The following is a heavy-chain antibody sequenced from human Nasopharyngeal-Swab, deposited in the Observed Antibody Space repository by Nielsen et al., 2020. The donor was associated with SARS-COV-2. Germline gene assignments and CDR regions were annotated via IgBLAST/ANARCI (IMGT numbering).Heavy chain of an antibody. CDR1: GGSISSGSYY. J-gene: IGHJ3*02. V-gene: IGHV4-61*02. CDR2: IYTSGST. D-gene: IGHD5-18*01. CDR3: ARDNTAMDSGAFDI. Sequence: SETLSPTCTVSGGSISSGSYYWSWIRQPAGKGLEWIGRIYTSGSTNYNPSLKSRVTISVDPSKNQFSLKLSSVTAADTAVYYCARDNTAMDSGAFDIWGQGTMVTVSS.